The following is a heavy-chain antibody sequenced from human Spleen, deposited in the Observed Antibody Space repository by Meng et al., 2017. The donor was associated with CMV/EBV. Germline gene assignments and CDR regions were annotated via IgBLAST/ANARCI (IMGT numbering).Heavy chain of an antibody. CDR1: WFSLRTSGVV. CDR2: IYWDDDK. CDR3: AQNYGDYPSFDY. Sequence: QTPLQEAGPTPVQPQPPLTLTWTFSWFSLRTSGVVVGWIRQPPGKALEWLALIYWDDDKRYSPSLKSRLTITKDTSKNQVVLTMTNMDPVDTATYYCAQNYGDYPSFDYWGQGTLVTVSS. J-gene: IGHJ4*02. V-gene: IGHV2-5*02. D-gene: IGHD4-17*01.